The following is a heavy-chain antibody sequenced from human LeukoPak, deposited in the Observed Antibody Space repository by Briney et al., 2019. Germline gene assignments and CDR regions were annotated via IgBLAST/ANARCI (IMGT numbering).Heavy chain of an antibody. CDR3: ARMQSSGYYYDY. CDR2: IYYSGST. V-gene: IGHV4-30-4*01. J-gene: IGHJ4*02. CDR1: GGSISSGDYC. Sequence: SQTLSLTCTVSGGSISSGDYCWSWIRQPPGKGLEWIGYIYYSGSTYYNPSLKSRVTISVDTSKNQFSLKLSSVTAADTAVYYCARMQSSGYYYDYWGQGTLVTASS. D-gene: IGHD3-22*01.